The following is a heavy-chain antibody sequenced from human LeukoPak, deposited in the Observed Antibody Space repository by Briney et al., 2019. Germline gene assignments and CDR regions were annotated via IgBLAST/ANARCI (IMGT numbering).Heavy chain of an antibody. CDR1: GFTFSSYA. V-gene: IGHV3-23*01. D-gene: IGHD6-13*01. CDR3: ATSGYSSSWYKRPYYFDY. Sequence: GGSLRLSCAASGFTFSSYAMSWVRQAPGKGLEWVSAISGSGGSTYYADSVKGRFTISRDNSKNTLYLQMNSPRAEDTAVYYCATSGYSSSWYKRPYYFDYWGQGTLVTVSS. CDR2: ISGSGGST. J-gene: IGHJ4*02.